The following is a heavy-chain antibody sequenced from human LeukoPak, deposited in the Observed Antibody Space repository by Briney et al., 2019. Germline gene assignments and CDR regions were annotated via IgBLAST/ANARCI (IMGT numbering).Heavy chain of an antibody. D-gene: IGHD3-10*01. V-gene: IGHV4-4*07. J-gene: IGHJ6*03. CDR3: ARDGFGAQHHMDV. CDR1: GGSISSYY. Sequence: PSETPSLTCTVSGGSISSYYWSWIRQPAGKGLEWIGRIYTSGSTNYNPSLKSRVTMSVDTSKNQFSLKLSSVTAADAAVYYCARDGFGAQHHMDVWGKGTTVTVSS. CDR2: IYTSGST.